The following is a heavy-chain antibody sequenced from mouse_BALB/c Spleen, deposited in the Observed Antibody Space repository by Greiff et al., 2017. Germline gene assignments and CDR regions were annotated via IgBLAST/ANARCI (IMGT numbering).Heavy chain of an antibody. CDR3: SRHNYGNYVGFDY. CDR2: ISSGGSYT. V-gene: IGHV5-6*01. J-gene: IGHJ2*01. D-gene: IGHD2-1*01. CDR1: GFTFSSYG. Sequence: EVKLMESGGDLVKPGGSLKLSCAASGFTFSSYGMSWVRQTPDKRLEWVATISSGGSYTYYPDSVKGRFTISRDNAKNTLYLQMSSLKSEDTAMYYWSRHNYGNYVGFDYWGQGTTLTVSS.